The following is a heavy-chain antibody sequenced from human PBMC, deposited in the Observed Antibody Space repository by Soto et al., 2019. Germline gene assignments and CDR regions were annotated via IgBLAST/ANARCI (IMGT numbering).Heavy chain of an antibody. CDR3: ARASYDSSGYYSRWFDP. D-gene: IGHD3-22*01. J-gene: IGHJ5*02. CDR2: IYYSAST. Sequence: SETLYLTCTVSGGSVRSDGYYWSWIRQPPGKGLEWIGYIYYSASTNYNPSLKSRVTISVDTSKHQFSLKLSSVTAADTAVYYCARASYDSSGYYSRWFDPWGLGTLVTVSS. CDR1: GGSVRSDGYY. V-gene: IGHV4-61*08.